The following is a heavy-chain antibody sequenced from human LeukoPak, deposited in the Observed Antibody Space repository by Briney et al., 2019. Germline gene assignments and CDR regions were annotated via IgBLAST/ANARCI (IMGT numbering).Heavy chain of an antibody. V-gene: IGHV3-48*01. J-gene: IGHJ4*02. CDR1: GFTFSSYS. Sequence: PGGSLRLSCATSGFTFSSYSMNWVRQAPGKGLEWVSYISSSSSTIYYADSVKGRFTISRDNAKNSLYLQMNSLRAEDTAVYYCARHIAAGYWGQGTLVTVSS. CDR2: ISSSSSTI. D-gene: IGHD6-13*01. CDR3: ARHIAAGY.